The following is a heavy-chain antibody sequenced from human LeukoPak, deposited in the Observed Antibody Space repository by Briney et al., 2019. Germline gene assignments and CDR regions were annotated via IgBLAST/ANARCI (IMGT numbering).Heavy chain of an antibody. CDR3: AKDIYSYGSLSWFDP. CDR2: ISWHSGSI. D-gene: IGHD5-18*01. Sequence: PGGSLRLSCAASGFTFNDYAMHWVRQAPGKGLEWVSGISWHSGSIAYADSVRGRFTISRDNAKNSLYLQMNSLRAEDTALYYCAKDIYSYGSLSWFDPWGQGTLVTVSS. V-gene: IGHV3-9*01. CDR1: GFTFNDYA. J-gene: IGHJ5*02.